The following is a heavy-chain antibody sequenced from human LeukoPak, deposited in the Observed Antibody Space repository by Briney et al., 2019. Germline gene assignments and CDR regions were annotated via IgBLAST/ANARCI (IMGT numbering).Heavy chain of an antibody. J-gene: IGHJ3*02. CDR2: IKTDGSNT. CDR1: GFTFRSYW. Sequence: GGSLRLSCAASGFTFRSYWMHWVRQAPGKGLVWVSRIKTDGSNTYYADSVKGRFTISRDNAKNTLYLQMNSLRAEDTAVYYCARESYCSGGSCYSGRAFDIWGQGTMVSVSS. V-gene: IGHV3-74*01. CDR3: ARESYCSGGSCYSGRAFDI. D-gene: IGHD2-15*01.